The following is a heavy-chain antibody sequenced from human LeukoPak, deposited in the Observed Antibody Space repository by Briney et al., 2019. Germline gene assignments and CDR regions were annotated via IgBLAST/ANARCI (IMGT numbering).Heavy chain of an antibody. V-gene: IGHV3-23*01. J-gene: IGHJ4*02. Sequence: GGSLRLSCAASGFTFSTYDMNWVRQAPGKGLEWVSAISGSGGSTYYADSVKGRFTISRDNSENTLYLQMNSLRAEDTAVYYCAKNQDIVVVVEYYFDYWGQGTLATVSS. CDR3: AKNQDIVVVVEYYFDY. D-gene: IGHD2-15*01. CDR2: ISGSGGST. CDR1: GFTFSTYD.